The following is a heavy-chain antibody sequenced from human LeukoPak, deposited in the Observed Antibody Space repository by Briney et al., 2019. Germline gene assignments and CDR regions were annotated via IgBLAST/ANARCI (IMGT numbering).Heavy chain of an antibody. CDR2: ISGSGGST. CDR3: AKVRTTSKGSHRYYFDY. D-gene: IGHD2/OR15-2a*01. J-gene: IGHJ4*02. Sequence: GGSLRLSCAASGFTFSSYAMSWVRQAPGKGLEWVSAISGSGGSTYYADSVKGRFTISRDNSKNTLYLQMNSLRAEDTAVYYCAKVRTTSKGSHRYYFDYWGQGTLVTVSS. V-gene: IGHV3-23*01. CDR1: GFTFSSYA.